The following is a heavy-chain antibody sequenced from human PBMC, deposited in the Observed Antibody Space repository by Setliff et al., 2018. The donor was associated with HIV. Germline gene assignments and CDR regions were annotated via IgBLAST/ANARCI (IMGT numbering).Heavy chain of an antibody. CDR2: TYYSGST. V-gene: IGHV4-59*01. CDR3: ARIFGDQGYYYGMDV. Sequence: SETLSLTCTVSGGSISSYYWSWIRQPPGKGLEWIGYTYYSGSTNYNPSLKSRVTISVDTSKNQFSLKLSSVIAADTAVYYCARIFGDQGYYYGMDVWGQGTTVTVSS. J-gene: IGHJ6*02. D-gene: IGHD3-3*01. CDR1: GGSISSYY.